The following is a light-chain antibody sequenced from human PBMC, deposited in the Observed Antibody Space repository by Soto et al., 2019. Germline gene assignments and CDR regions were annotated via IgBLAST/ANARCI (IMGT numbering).Light chain of an antibody. V-gene: IGKV1-9*01. CDR2: AES. CDR1: QSISTY. CDR3: QQLNSYPVGT. J-gene: IGKJ4*01. Sequence: DIQMTQSPSSLSASVGDRVTITCRASQSISTYLNWYQQKPGKAPKLLIYAESTLQSGVPSRFSGSGSGTEFTLTISSLQPEDFATYYCQQLNSYPVGTFGGGTKVDIK.